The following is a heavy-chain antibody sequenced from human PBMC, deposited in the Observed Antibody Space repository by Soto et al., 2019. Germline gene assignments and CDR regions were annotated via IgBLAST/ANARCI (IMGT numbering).Heavy chain of an antibody. CDR2: INPNSGGT. CDR1: GYTFTGYY. D-gene: IGHD3-3*01. CDR3: ARRPPPYYDFWSGYYMYYYYYYMDV. J-gene: IGHJ6*03. V-gene: IGHV1-2*02. Sequence: ASVKVSCKASGYTFTGYYMHWVRQAPGQGLEWMGWINPNSGGTGYAQKFQGRVTMTRNTSISTAYMELSSLRSEDTAVYYCARRPPPYYDFWSGYYMYYYYYYMDVWGKGTTVTVSS.